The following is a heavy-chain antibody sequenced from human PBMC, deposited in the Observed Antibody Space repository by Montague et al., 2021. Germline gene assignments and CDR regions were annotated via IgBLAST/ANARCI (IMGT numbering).Heavy chain of an antibody. CDR2: VYHTGST. J-gene: IGHJ6*02. CDR3: VRRGGYSARQYSGWDV. V-gene: IGHV4-4*02. D-gene: IGHD2-15*01. CDR1: GDSINTPNW. Sequence: SETLSLTCAVSGDSINTPNWWTWVRQFPGKGLEWIREVYHTGSTNYKPSLKSRVTLSVAESKNQFSLKMTSVTAADTAIYYCVRRGGYSARQYSGWDVWGQGSTVTVSS.